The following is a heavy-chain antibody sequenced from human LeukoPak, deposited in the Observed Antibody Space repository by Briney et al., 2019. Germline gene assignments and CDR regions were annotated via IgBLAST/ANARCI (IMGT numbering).Heavy chain of an antibody. CDR2: IYYSGST. D-gene: IGHD3-10*01. V-gene: IGHV4-39*01. Sequence: PSETLSLTCTVSGGSISSSSYYWGWIRQPPGRGLEWIGSIYYSGSTYYNPSLKSRVTISVDTSKNQFSLKLSSVTAADTAVYYCARQSLLWFGELLDYFDYWGQGTLVTVSS. J-gene: IGHJ4*02. CDR3: ARQSLLWFGELLDYFDY. CDR1: GGSISSSSYY.